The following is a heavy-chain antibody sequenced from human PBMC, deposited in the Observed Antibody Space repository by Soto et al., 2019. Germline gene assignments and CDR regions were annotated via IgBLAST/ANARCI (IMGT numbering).Heavy chain of an antibody. CDR1: GFTFSGAW. V-gene: IGHV3-15*07. D-gene: IGHD3-22*01. J-gene: IGHJ4*02. CDR2: IKGEADGGTT. Sequence: GGSLRLSCAASGFTFSGAWFNWVRQAPGKGLEWVGRIKGEADGGTTDYAAPVKGRITISRDHSKDTLYLHMNSLKTEDTAVYYCTTGLSNGYYNFDYWGQGTPVTVSS. CDR3: TTGLSNGYYNFDY.